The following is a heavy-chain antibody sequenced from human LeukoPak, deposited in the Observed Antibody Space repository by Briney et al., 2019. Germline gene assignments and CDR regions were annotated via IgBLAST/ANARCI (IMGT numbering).Heavy chain of an antibody. V-gene: IGHV4-38-2*02. D-gene: IGHD3-3*01. CDR2: IYHSGST. J-gene: IGHJ5*02. CDR1: GYSISSGYY. CDR3: ARGRFLGGTPGWFDP. Sequence: PSETLPLTCTVSGYSISSGYYWGWIRQPPGKGLEWIGSIYHSGSTYYNPSLKSRVTISVDTSKNQFSLKLSSVTAADTAVYYCARGRFLGGTPGWFDPWGQGTLVTVSS.